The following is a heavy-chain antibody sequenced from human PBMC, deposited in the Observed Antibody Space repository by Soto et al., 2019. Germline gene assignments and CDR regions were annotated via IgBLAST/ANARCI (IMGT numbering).Heavy chain of an antibody. J-gene: IGHJ4*02. V-gene: IGHV3-23*01. CDR2: ISGSGGST. D-gene: IGHD3-16*01. CDR1: GFTFSSYA. Sequence: EVQLLESGGGLVQPGGSLRLSCAASGFTFSSYAMSWVRQAPGKGLEWVSAISGSGGSTYYADSVKGRFTISRDNSKKTLYLQMNSLRAEDTAVYYCAKGSRLGDHGMGYWGQGTLVTVSS. CDR3: AKGSRLGDHGMGY.